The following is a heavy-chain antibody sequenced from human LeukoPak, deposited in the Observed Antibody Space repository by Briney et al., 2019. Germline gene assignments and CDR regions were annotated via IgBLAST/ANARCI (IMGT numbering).Heavy chain of an antibody. CDR3: AKKFPSGATRDLDY. CDR2: INPSSGGT. Sequence: ASVKVSCKASGYTFTSYGISWVRQAPGQGLEWLGWINPSSGGTKYAPKFQGRVTLTRDTSINTAYMELTSLRSDDTAMYYCAKKFPSGATRDLDYWGQGTLVTVSS. V-gene: IGHV1-2*02. D-gene: IGHD1-26*01. J-gene: IGHJ4*02. CDR1: GYTFTSYG.